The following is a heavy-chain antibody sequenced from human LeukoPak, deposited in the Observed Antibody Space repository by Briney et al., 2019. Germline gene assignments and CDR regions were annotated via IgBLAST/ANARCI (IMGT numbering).Heavy chain of an antibody. D-gene: IGHD3-22*01. CDR1: GGSISDYY. V-gene: IGHV4-4*07. Sequence: PSETLSLTCTVSGGSISDYYWSWIRQPPGKGLEWIGRVFTSGIISGNTNYNPSLKSRVTMSVDTSNNQFSLKLRSVTAADTAVYYCARDRYYYDSSSYYSAFDTWGQGTMVTVSS. CDR3: ARDRYYYDSSSYYSAFDT. J-gene: IGHJ3*02. CDR2: VFTSGIISGNT.